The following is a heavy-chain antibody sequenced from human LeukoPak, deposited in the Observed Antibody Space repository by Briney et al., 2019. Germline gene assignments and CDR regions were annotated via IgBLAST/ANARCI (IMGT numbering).Heavy chain of an antibody. V-gene: IGHV3-48*03. J-gene: IGHJ4*02. CDR2: ISSSGSTI. Sequence: PGGSLRLSCAASGFTLSSYEMNWVRQAPGKGLEWVSYISSSGSTIYYADSVKGRFTISRDNAKNSLYLQMDSLRAEDTAVYYCARDRVTMVRGVIPFDYWGQGTLVTVSS. CDR3: ARDRVTMVRGVIPFDY. D-gene: IGHD3-10*01. CDR1: GFTLSSYE.